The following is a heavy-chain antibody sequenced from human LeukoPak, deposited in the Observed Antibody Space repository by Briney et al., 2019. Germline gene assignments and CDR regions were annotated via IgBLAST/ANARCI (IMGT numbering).Heavy chain of an antibody. J-gene: IGHJ4*02. CDR3: AKGLDYSLDY. V-gene: IGHV3-30*02. CDR1: GFTFRNYG. D-gene: IGHD4-11*01. CDR2: IRYDGSEK. Sequence: QPGGSLRLSCAASGFTFRNYGMHWVRQAPGKGLEWVAFIRYDGSEKYYVDSVKGRFSISRDNSKNTLYLQMNSLRGEDTAVYYCAKGLDYSLDYWGQGTLVTVSS.